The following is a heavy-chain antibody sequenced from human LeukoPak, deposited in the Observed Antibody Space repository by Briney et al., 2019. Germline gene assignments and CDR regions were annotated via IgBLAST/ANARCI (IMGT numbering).Heavy chain of an antibody. V-gene: IGHV3-30-3*01. J-gene: IGHJ3*02. CDR1: GFTFSSYA. CDR2: ISYDGSNK. Sequence: GGSLRLSCAASGFTFSSYAIHWVRQAPGKGLEGVAGISYDGSNKYHADSVKGRFTISRENSKNTVYLQMNSLRVEGTAVYYCARPMTMSKDAFDIWGQGTMVTVSS. CDR3: ARPMTMSKDAFDI. D-gene: IGHD4/OR15-4a*01.